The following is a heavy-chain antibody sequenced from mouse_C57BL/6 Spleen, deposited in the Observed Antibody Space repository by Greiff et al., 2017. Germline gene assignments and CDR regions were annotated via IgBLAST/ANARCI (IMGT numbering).Heavy chain of an antibody. J-gene: IGHJ2*01. CDR2: IDPETGGT. V-gene: IGHV1-15*01. CDR1: GYTFTDYE. Sequence: VQLQQSGAELVRPGASVTLSCKASGYTFTDYEMHWVKQTPVHGLEWIGAIDPETGGTAYNQKFKGKAILTADTSSSTAYMALRSLTSEDSAVYYCTRSPLLDYWGQGTTLTVSS. D-gene: IGHD1-1*01. CDR3: TRSPLLDY.